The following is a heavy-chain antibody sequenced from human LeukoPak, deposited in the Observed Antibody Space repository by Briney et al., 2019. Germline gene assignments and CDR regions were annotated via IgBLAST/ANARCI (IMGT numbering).Heavy chain of an antibody. D-gene: IGHD3-10*01. Sequence: PGRSLRFSCAASGFTFSSYGMHWVRQAPGKGLEWVAVIWYDGSNKYYADSVKGRFTISRDNSKNTLYLQMNSLRAEDTAVYYCARDSNVRGLDYWGQGTLVTVSS. V-gene: IGHV3-33*01. CDR3: ARDSNVRGLDY. CDR2: IWYDGSNK. J-gene: IGHJ4*02. CDR1: GFTFSSYG.